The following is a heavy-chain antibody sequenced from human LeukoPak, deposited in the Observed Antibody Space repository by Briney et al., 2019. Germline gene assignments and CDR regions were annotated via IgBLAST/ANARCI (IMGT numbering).Heavy chain of an antibody. CDR3: ARDSALAQVVMFDY. CDR1: GGSISSYY. CDR2: IYSSGST. J-gene: IGHJ4*02. D-gene: IGHD3-22*01. V-gene: IGHV4-4*07. Sequence: SETLSLTCTVSGGSISSYYWNWIRQPAGKGLEWIGRIYSSGSTNYNPSLKSRVTISVDTSKNQFSLKLSSVTAADTAVYYCARDSALAQVVMFDYWGQGTLVTVSS.